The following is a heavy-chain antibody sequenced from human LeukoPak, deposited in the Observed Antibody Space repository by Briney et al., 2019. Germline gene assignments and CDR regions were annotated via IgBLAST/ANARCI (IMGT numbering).Heavy chain of an antibody. CDR2: IYYSGST. CDR1: GGSISSYY. J-gene: IGHJ6*02. CDR3: ARRRKAWFGELNKRLDYGMDV. V-gene: IGHV4-59*08. Sequence: PSETLSLTCTVSGGSISSYYWSWIRQPPGKGLEWIGYIYYSGSTNYNPSLKSRVTISVDTSKNQFSLKLSSVTAADTAVYYCARRRKAWFGELNKRLDYGMDVWGQGTTVTVSS. D-gene: IGHD3-10*01.